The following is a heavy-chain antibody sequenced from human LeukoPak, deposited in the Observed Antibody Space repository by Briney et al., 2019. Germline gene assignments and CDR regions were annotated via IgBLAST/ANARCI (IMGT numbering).Heavy chain of an antibody. Sequence: SETLSLTCTVSGGSVSSGSYYWSWIRQPPGKGLEWIGYIYYSGSTNYNPSLKSRVTISVDTSKNQFSLKLSSVTAADTAVYYCASRSGSHLDYWGQGTLVTVSS. CDR1: GGSVSSGSYY. CDR3: ASRSGSHLDY. D-gene: IGHD1-26*01. CDR2: IYYSGST. J-gene: IGHJ4*02. V-gene: IGHV4-61*01.